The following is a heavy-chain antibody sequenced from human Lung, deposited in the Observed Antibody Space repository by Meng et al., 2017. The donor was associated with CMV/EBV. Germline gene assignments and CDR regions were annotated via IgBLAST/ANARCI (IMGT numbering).Heavy chain of an antibody. V-gene: IGHV4/OR15-8*03. CDR1: GGSISSSKW. J-gene: IGHJ3*02. D-gene: IGHD3-22*01. CDR3: ARADSSYFDVSAYYPDAFDI. CDR2: IHHSGTT. Sequence: SETXSLTCIVSGGSISSSKWWNWVRQPPGKGLEWIGAIHHSGTTNYNTSLKSRVIMSVDKSKNQFSLSLTSVTAADTAVYFCARADSSYFDVSAYYPDAFDIWXQGTVVTVSS.